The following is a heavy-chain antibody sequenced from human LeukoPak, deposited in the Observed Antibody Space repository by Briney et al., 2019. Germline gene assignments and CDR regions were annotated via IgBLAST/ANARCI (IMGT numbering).Heavy chain of an antibody. CDR3: VRGAVNSNSWSNWFDP. Sequence: GGSLRLSCAASGFTFSSYAMSWVRQAPGKGLEWVSAISGSGGSTYYADSVKGRFTISRDNSKNTLYLQMNSLRAEDTAIYYCVRGAVNSNSWSNWFDPWGQGTLVTVSS. V-gene: IGHV3-23*01. D-gene: IGHD6-13*01. J-gene: IGHJ5*02. CDR1: GFTFSSYA. CDR2: ISGSGGST.